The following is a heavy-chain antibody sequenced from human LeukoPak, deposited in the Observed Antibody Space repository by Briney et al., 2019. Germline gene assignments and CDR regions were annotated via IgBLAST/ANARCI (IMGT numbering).Heavy chain of an antibody. CDR1: GYSFTSYW. CDR2: IYPGDSDT. V-gene: IGHV5-51*01. Sequence: GESLKISCKGSGYSFTSYWIGWVRQMPGKGMDWMGIIYPGDSDTRYSPSFQGQVTISADKSISTAYLQWSSLKASDTAMYYCAIQGSSSWYDLPFDYWGQGTLVTVSS. D-gene: IGHD6-13*01. CDR3: AIQGSSSWYDLPFDY. J-gene: IGHJ4*02.